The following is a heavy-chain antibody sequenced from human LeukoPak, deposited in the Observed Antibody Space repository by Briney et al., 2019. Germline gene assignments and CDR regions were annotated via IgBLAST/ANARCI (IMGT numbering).Heavy chain of an antibody. CDR2: INHSGST. J-gene: IGHJ5*02. CDR3: ARGYSSSWYVKGSRRNWFDP. CDR1: GGSFSGYY. D-gene: IGHD6-13*01. Sequence: SETLSLTCAVYGGSFSGYYWSWIRQPPGKGLEWIGEINHSGSTNYNPSLKSRVTISVDTSKNQFSLKLSSVTAADTAVYYCARGYSSSWYVKGSRRNWFDPWDQGTLVTVSS. V-gene: IGHV4-34*01.